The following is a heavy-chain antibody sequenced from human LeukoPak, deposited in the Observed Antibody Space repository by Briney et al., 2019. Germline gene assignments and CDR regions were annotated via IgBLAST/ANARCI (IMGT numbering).Heavy chain of an antibody. Sequence: SETLSLTCTVSGGSISGGSYYWSWIRQPAGKGLEWIGRIYTSGSTNYNPSLKSRVTISVDTSKNQFSLKLSSVTAADTAVYYCARVWEQLFDYWGQGTLVTVSS. CDR1: GGSISGGSYY. CDR2: IYTSGST. V-gene: IGHV4-61*02. D-gene: IGHD1-26*01. CDR3: ARVWEQLFDY. J-gene: IGHJ4*02.